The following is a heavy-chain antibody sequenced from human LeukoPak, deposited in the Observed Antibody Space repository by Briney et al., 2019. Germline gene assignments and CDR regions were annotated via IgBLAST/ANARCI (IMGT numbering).Heavy chain of an antibody. CDR1: GGSISNYY. CDR3: ARYARVKVADGRKWYFDL. J-gene: IGHJ2*01. Sequence: SETLSLTCTVSGGSISNYYWSWLRQPPEKGLGWIGSIYDSGSTNYNHSLKSRLTISVDTSKNQFSLKLSSVTAADTAIYYCARYARVKVADGRKWYFDLWGRGTLVTVSS. CDR2: IYDSGST. V-gene: IGHV4-59*01. D-gene: IGHD5-24*01.